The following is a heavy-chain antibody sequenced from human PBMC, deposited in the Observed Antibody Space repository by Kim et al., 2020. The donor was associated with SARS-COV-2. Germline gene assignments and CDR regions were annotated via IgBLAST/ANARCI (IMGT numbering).Heavy chain of an antibody. CDR3: ARSGGSSYHLDY. CDR2: IWYDGSNK. Sequence: GGSLRLSCAASGFTFSSYGMHWVRQAPGKGLEWVAVIWYDGSNKYYADSVKGRFTISRDNSKNTLYLQMNSLRAEDTAVYYCARSGGSSYHLDYWGQGTLVTVSS. D-gene: IGHD6-6*01. CDR1: GFTFSSYG. J-gene: IGHJ4*02. V-gene: IGHV3-33*01.